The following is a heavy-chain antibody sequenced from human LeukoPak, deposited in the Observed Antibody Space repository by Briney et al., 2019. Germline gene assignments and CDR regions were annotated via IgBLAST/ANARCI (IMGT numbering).Heavy chain of an antibody. CDR3: ARHVWAAGTGPIDY. D-gene: IGHD6-13*01. V-gene: IGHV1-2*02. CDR1: GYTFTGYY. J-gene: IGHJ4*02. Sequence: ASVKVSCKASGYTFTGYYMHWVRQAPGQGLEWMGWINPNSGGTNYAQKFQGRVTMTTDTSTSTAYMELRSLRSDDTAVYYCARHVWAAGTGPIDYWGQGTLVTVSS. CDR2: INPNSGGT.